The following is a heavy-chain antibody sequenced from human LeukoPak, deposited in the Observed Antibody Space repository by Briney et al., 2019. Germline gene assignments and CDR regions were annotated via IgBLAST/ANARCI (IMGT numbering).Heavy chain of an antibody. Sequence: SETLSLTCTVSGGSISSSSYYWGWVRQPPGKGLEWIGSIYYSGSTYYNPSLKSRVTISVDTSNNQFSLKLSSVTAADTAVYYCARLVITMVRGSNWFDPWGQGTLVTVSS. CDR1: GGSISSSSYY. D-gene: IGHD3-10*01. CDR3: ARLVITMVRGSNWFDP. CDR2: IYYSGST. J-gene: IGHJ5*02. V-gene: IGHV4-39*01.